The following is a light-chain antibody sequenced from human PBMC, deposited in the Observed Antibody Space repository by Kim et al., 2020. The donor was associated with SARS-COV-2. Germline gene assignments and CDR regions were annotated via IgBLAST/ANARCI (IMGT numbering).Light chain of an antibody. Sequence: AAVWNRAVLSCRASQRITTFLTWYQQTPGKAPKVLIHAASNLQSGLPTLCSGGGAGTDFNLTITSLHHEDLATYYCHRSYTSPLTFGQGTKVDI. V-gene: IGKV1-39*01. CDR1: QRITTF. CDR2: AAS. J-gene: IGKJ1*01. CDR3: HRSYTSPLT.